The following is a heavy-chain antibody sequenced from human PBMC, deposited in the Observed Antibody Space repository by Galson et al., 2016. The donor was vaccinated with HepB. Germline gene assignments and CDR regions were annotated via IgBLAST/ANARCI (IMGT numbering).Heavy chain of an antibody. J-gene: IGHJ4*02. Sequence: SETLSLTCADSGASISSEKWWTWVRQTPGKGLEWIGEIYSGSTRYNPSLKSRVTIPMDKSQNHFSLNLNSVTAADTAVYYCATVRVGCSSTSCYIEDWGQGTLVTVSS. CDR2: IYSGST. D-gene: IGHD2-2*01. V-gene: IGHV4-4*02. CDR3: ATVRVGCSSTSCYIED. CDR1: GASISSEKW.